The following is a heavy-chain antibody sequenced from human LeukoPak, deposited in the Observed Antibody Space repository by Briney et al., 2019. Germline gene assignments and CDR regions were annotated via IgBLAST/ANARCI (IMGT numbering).Heavy chain of an antibody. J-gene: IGHJ5*02. CDR1: GYTFTGHY. Sequence: ASVKVSCTASGYTFTGHYMHWVRQAPGQGLEWMGRINPNSGGTNYAQKFQGRVTMTRDTSISTAYMELSRLRSDDTAVYYCASADRDGYFDFSWGQGTLVTVSS. CDR3: ASADRDGYFDFS. V-gene: IGHV1-2*06. CDR2: INPNSGGT. D-gene: IGHD3-9*01.